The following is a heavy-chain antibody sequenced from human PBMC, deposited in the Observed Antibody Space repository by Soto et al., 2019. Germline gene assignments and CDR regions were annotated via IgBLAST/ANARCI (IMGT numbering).Heavy chain of an antibody. CDR2: IYYSGST. CDR1: GCSISSGGYY. J-gene: IGHJ6*02. D-gene: IGHD2-21*01. Sequence: PXETLSLTCTVSGCSISSGGYYWSWIRQHPGKGLEWIGYIYYSGSTYYNPSLKSRVTISVDTSKNQFSLKLSSVTAADTAVYYCARDVYSTYYYGMDVWGQGPTVTVSS. CDR3: ARDVYSTYYYGMDV. V-gene: IGHV4-31*03.